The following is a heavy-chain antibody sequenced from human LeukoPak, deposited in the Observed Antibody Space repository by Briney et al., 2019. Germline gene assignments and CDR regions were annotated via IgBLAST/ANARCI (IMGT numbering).Heavy chain of an antibody. D-gene: IGHD6-19*01. CDR3: ARESSVASGDY. CDR1: GYTFTRYY. J-gene: IGHJ4*02. V-gene: IGHV1-2*04. Sequence: GASVEVSCKASGYTFTRYYMHWVRQAPGQGLEWMGWNNPNSGGTNYAQKFQGWVTMTRDTSISTAYMELSRPRSDDTAVYYCARESSVASGDYWGQGTLVTVSS. CDR2: NNPNSGGT.